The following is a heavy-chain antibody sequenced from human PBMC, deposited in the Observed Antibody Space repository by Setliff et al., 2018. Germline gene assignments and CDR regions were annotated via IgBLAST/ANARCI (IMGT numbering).Heavy chain of an antibody. V-gene: IGHV4-39*07. CDR3: ARVTGFFYVDA. Sequence: SETLSLTCTVSGASISSGTYYWTWIRQPPGKGLEWIGEINHSGSSNYNPSLRSRATISLDASKNQFSLSLTSVTAADTAVYYCARVTGFFYVDAWGKGTTVTVSS. CDR2: INHSGSS. J-gene: IGHJ6*03. CDR1: GASISSGTYY.